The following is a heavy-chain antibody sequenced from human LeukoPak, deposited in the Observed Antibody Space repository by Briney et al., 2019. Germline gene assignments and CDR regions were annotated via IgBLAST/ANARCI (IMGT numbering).Heavy chain of an antibody. CDR3: ARGQPGVAAAGNLDY. Sequence: GGSLRLSCAASGFTFSNYRMTWVRQAPGKGLEWVAIIWSDGNNKYYADSVEGRFTISRDTSKNTLFLQMNSLRAEDTAVYYCARGQPGVAAAGNLDYWGQGTLVTVSS. J-gene: IGHJ4*02. D-gene: IGHD6-13*01. CDR2: IWSDGNNK. V-gene: IGHV3-33*08. CDR1: GFTFSNYR.